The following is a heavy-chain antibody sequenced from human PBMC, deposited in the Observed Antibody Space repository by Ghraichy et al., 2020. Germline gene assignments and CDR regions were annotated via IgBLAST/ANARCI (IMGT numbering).Heavy chain of an antibody. CDR3: ARAATYNLDY. CDR1: GASISDNW. Sequence: TLSLTCAVSGASISDNWWSWVRQPPGKGLEWIGEMEHSGGTNYNPSLKSRITISVDTSMNQFSLRLSSVTAAATAVYYCARAATYNLDYWGQGTLVTVSS. J-gene: IGHJ4*02. CDR2: MEHSGGT. V-gene: IGHV4-4*02. D-gene: IGHD5-24*01.